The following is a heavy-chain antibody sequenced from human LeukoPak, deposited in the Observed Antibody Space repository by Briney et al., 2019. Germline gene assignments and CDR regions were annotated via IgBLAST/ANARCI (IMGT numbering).Heavy chain of an antibody. D-gene: IGHD3-22*01. CDR1: GGSFSGYY. J-gene: IGHJ6*02. Sequence: SETLSLTCAVYGGSFSGYYWSWIRQPPGKGLEWIGEINHSGSTNYNPSLKSRVTISVDKSKNQFSLKLSSVTAADTAVYYCARWAYYDSSGYYPPSGPTGMDVWGQGTTVTVSS. CDR2: INHSGST. V-gene: IGHV4-34*01. CDR3: ARWAYYDSSGYYPPSGPTGMDV.